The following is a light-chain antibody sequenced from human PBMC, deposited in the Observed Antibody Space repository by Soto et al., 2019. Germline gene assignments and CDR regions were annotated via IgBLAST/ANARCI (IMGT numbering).Light chain of an antibody. CDR1: SSDLGKYNY. Sequence: QSALTQPASVSGSPGQSITISCTGTSSDLGKYNYVSWFQQHPGKAPKLMIYEVTNRPSGVSSRFSGSKSGNTASLTVSGLQTDDEADYYCCSFTHSNTWVFGSGTKLTV. CDR2: EVT. J-gene: IGLJ1*01. CDR3: CSFTHSNTWV. V-gene: IGLV2-14*01.